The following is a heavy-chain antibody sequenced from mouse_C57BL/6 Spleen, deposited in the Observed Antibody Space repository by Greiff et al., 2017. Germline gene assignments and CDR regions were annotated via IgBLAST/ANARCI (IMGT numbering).Heavy chain of an antibody. V-gene: IGHV5-9*01. CDR3: ARRGSISYGLYFDY. J-gene: IGHJ2*01. Sequence: EVKVVESGGGLVKPARSLKLTCAVSGFTFSSYTMSWVRQTPEKKLEWVATISGGGGNNYYPASVKGRFTIPSDNAKNTLYLHMRNLRSEDTALNYCARRGSISYGLYFDYWGKGTTLTVSS. CDR2: ISGGGGNN. D-gene: IGHD1-1*01. CDR1: GFTFSSYT.